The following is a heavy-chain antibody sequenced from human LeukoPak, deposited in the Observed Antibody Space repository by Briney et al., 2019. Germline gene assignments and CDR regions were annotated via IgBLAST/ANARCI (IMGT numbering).Heavy chain of an antibody. CDR1: GGSISSYY. D-gene: IGHD3-22*01. CDR2: IYYSGST. J-gene: IGHJ4*02. V-gene: IGHV4-59*01. Sequence: PSETLSLTCTVSGGSISSYYWSWIRQPPGKGLEWIGYIYYSGSTNYNPSLKSRVTISVDTSKNQSSLKLSAVTAADTAVYYCARGHSSGYYTIRINYFDYWGQGTLVTVSS. CDR3: ARGHSSGYYTIRINYFDY.